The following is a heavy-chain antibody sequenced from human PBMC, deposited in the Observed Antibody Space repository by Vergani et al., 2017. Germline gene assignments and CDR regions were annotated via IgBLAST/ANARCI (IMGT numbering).Heavy chain of an antibody. CDR3: AKVASLRSYYYYYYMDV. V-gene: IGHV3-9*01. CDR1: GITFDDYA. D-gene: IGHD2-21*01. Sequence: EVQLVESGGGLVQPGRSLRLSCAASGITFDDYAMHWVRQAPGKGLEWVSGISWNRGRIGYADSVKGRFTISRDNAKNSLYLQMNSLGAEDTALYYCAKVASLRSYYYYYYMDVWGKGTTVTVSS. J-gene: IGHJ6*03. CDR2: ISWNRGRI.